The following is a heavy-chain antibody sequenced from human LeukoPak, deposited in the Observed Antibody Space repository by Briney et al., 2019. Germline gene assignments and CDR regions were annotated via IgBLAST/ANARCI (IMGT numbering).Heavy chain of an antibody. CDR1: GGSFSGYY. Sequence: KSSETLSLTCAVYGGSFSGYYWSWIRQPPGKGLEWIGYIYYSGSTNYNPSLKSRVTISVDTSKNQFSLNLSSVTAADMAVYYCARDPSGSYFDYWGQGTLVTVSS. D-gene: IGHD1-26*01. CDR3: ARDPSGSYFDY. CDR2: IYYSGST. V-gene: IGHV4-59*01. J-gene: IGHJ4*02.